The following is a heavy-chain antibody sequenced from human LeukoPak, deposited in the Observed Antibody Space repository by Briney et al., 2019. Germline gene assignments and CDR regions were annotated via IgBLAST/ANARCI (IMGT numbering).Heavy chain of an antibody. D-gene: IGHD6-13*01. CDR1: GFTFSSYS. V-gene: IGHV3-21*01. CDR2: ISSSSSYT. Sequence: GGSLRLSCAASGFTFSSYSMNWVRQAPGKGLEWVSSISSSSSYTYYADSVKGRFTISRDNAKNSLYLQMSSLRAEDTAVYYCARSSRSSRRFDPWGQGTLVTVSS. J-gene: IGHJ5*02. CDR3: ARSSRSSRRFDP.